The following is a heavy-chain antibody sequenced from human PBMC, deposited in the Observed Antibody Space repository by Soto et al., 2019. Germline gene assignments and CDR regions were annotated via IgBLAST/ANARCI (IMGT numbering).Heavy chain of an antibody. Sequence: EVQLVESGGGLIQPGGSLRLSCAASGFTVSTNYMSWVRQAPGKGLEWVSVIYSGGSTYYADSVKGRFTISRDNSKNTLYLQMNSLRAEDTAVYYCARDRVESGYPEYFQHWGQGTLVTCSS. CDR2: IYSGGST. CDR1: GFTVSTNY. D-gene: IGHD3-22*01. CDR3: ARDRVESGYPEYFQH. J-gene: IGHJ1*01. V-gene: IGHV3-53*01.